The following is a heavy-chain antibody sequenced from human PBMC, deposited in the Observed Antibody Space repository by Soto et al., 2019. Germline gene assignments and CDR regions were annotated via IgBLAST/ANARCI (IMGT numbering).Heavy chain of an antibody. V-gene: IGHV1-58*01. CDR3: AARGPHFWSGYYTGYDWFDP. J-gene: IGHJ5*02. D-gene: IGHD3-3*02. Sequence: SVKVSCKASGFTFTSSAVQWVRQALGQRLEWIGWIVVGSGNTNYAQKFQERVTITRDMSTSTAYMELSSLRSEDTAVYYCAARGPHFWSGYYTGYDWFDPWGQGTLVTVSS. CDR2: IVVGSGNT. CDR1: GFTFTSSA.